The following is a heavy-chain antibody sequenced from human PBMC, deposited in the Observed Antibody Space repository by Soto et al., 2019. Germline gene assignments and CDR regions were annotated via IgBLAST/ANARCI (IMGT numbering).Heavy chain of an antibody. D-gene: IGHD1-26*01. CDR1: GHISGHDG. CDR2: ISAHRGHT. J-gene: IGHJ4*02. V-gene: IGHV1-18*01. CDR3: SRDGDQWDQRFCDN. Sequence: QVQLVQSAPELTKPGASVKVSCRVSGHISGHDGISWVRLRAGQGLEWMGWISAHRGHTNYAHKFRGRVTMTTDPSTATVSMELTYLLSDDTAVYFCSRDGDQWDQRFCDNWGQGTPVNVSS.